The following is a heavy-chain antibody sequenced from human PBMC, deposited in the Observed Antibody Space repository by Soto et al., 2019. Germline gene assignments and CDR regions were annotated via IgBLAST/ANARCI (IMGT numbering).Heavy chain of an antibody. CDR1: GGSISSSSYY. D-gene: IGHD6-6*01. Sequence: QLQLQESGPGLVKPSETLSLTCTVSGGSISSSSYYWGWIRQPPGKGLEWIGSIYYSGSTYYNPSLKSRVTISVDTSKNQFSLKLSSVTAADTAVYYCARHSGTFLAARPDGYYGMDVWGQGTTVTVSS. CDR2: IYYSGST. V-gene: IGHV4-39*01. CDR3: ARHSGTFLAARPDGYYGMDV. J-gene: IGHJ6*02.